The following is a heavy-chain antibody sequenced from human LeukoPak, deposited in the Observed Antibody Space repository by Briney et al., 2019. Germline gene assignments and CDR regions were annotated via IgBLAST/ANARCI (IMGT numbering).Heavy chain of an antibody. CDR2: ISYDGSNK. CDR1: GFTFSSYA. J-gene: IGHJ3*02. Sequence: GRSLRLSCAASGFTFSSYAMHWVRQAPGKGLEWVAVISYDGSNKYYADSVKGRFTISRDNSKNTLYLQMNSLRAEDTAVYYCARSYDYVWGSKPPAFDIWGQGTMVTVSS. V-gene: IGHV3-30-3*01. D-gene: IGHD3-16*01. CDR3: ARSYDYVWGSKPPAFDI.